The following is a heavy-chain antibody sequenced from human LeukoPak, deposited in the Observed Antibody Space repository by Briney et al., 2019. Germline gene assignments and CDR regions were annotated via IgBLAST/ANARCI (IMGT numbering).Heavy chain of an antibody. CDR1: GFTFSDYW. V-gene: IGHV3-7*01. Sequence: PGGSLRLSCTGSGFTFSDYWMSWVRQAPGKGLEWVANIKEDGSEKYYVESVKGRFTISRDNAKNSLYLQMSSLRAEDTAVYYCARGVIIRGRLDPWGQGTLVTVSS. D-gene: IGHD3-16*02. CDR2: IKEDGSEK. CDR3: ARGVIIRGRLDP. J-gene: IGHJ5*02.